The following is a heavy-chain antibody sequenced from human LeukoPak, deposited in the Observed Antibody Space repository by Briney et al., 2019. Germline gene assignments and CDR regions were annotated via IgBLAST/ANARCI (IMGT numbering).Heavy chain of an antibody. J-gene: IGHJ4*02. V-gene: IGHV1-46*01. CDR1: GYTFTSYY. D-gene: IGHD3-22*01. CDR2: INPSGGST. CDR3: ARDNYYDRAVFGY. Sequence: GASVKVSCKACGYTFTSYYRHWVRQARGQGREWVGIINPSGGSTSYAQKFQGRVTMTRDTSTSTVYMELSSLRSEDTAVYYCARDNYYDRAVFGYWGQGTLVTVSS.